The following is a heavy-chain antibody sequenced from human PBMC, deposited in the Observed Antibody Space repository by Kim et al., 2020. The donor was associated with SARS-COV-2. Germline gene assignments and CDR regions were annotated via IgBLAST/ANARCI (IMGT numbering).Heavy chain of an antibody. Sequence: SVKVSCKASGGTFSSYAISWVRQAPGQGLEWMGGIIPIFGTANYAQKFQGRVTITADESTSTAYMELSSLRSEDTAVYYCAIFAEDIAMVTGDYWGQGTLVTVSS. CDR2: IIPIFGTA. V-gene: IGHV1-69*13. CDR3: AIFAEDIAMVTGDY. CDR1: GGTFSSYA. D-gene: IGHD5-18*01. J-gene: IGHJ4*02.